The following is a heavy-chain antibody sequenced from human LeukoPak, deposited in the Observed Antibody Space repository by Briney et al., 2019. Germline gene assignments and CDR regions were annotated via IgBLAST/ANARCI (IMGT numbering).Heavy chain of an antibody. CDR3: ARDHHANMGQGPSYGDYSPIDY. CDR2: INPNTADT. J-gene: IGHJ4*02. V-gene: IGHV1-2*06. D-gene: IGHD4-17*01. Sequence: GASVKVSCKASGYTFTAFYLHWVRQAPGHGLEWMGRINPNTADTKYAQKFQDRVTMTRDTSISTAYMELRSLRSDDTAVYYCARDHHANMGQGPSYGDYSPIDYWGQGTLVTVSS. CDR1: GYTFTAFY.